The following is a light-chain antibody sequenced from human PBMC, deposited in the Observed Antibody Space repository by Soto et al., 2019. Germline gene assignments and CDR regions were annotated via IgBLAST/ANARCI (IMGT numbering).Light chain of an antibody. J-gene: IGLJ3*02. CDR2: DVN. V-gene: IGLV2-11*01. CDR3: CSYAGSYTWV. CDR1: SSDVGNYNY. Sequence: QSALTQPRSVSGSPGQSVTISCTGTSSDVGNYNYVSWYQQHPGKAPKVMIYDVNKWPSGVPDRFSGSKSGNTASLTISGLQAEDEADCYCCSYAGSYTWVFGGGTKLTVL.